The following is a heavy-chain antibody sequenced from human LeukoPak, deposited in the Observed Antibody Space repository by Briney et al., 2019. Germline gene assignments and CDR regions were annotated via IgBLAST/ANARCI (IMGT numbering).Heavy chain of an antibody. V-gene: IGHV3-23*01. CDR1: GFTFSSYA. Sequence: TGGSLRLSCAASGFTFSSYAMSWVRQAPGKGLEWVSAISGSGGSTYYADSAKGRFTISRDNSKNTLYLQMNSLRAEDTAVYYCAKEKTMHIVVVTADYWGQGTLVTVSS. CDR3: AKEKTMHIVVVTADY. J-gene: IGHJ4*02. CDR2: ISGSGGST. D-gene: IGHD2-21*02.